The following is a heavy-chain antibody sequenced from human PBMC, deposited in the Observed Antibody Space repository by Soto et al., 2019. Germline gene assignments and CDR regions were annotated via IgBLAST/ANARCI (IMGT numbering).Heavy chain of an antibody. D-gene: IGHD6-19*01. V-gene: IGHV1-18*01. Sequence: ASVKVSCKASGYTFTSYGISWVRQAPGQGLEWMGRISPYNGNTNYAQKLQGRVTMTADTSTSTAYMELRSLRSEDTAVYYCARVGQWTGYAFDIWGQGTMVTVSS. J-gene: IGHJ3*02. CDR3: ARVGQWTGYAFDI. CDR1: GYTFTSYG. CDR2: ISPYNGNT.